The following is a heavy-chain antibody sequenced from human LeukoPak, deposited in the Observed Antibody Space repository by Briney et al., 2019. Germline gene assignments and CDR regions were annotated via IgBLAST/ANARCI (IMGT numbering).Heavy chain of an antibody. CDR3: ARGRGSSTKHNTDY. Sequence: SETLSLTCAVYGGSFSGYYWSWIRQPPGKGLEWIGEINHSGSTNYNPSLKSRVTISVDTSKDQFSLKLSSVTAADTAVYYCARGRGSSTKHNTDYWGQGTLVTVSS. CDR2: INHSGST. J-gene: IGHJ4*02. V-gene: IGHV4-34*01. CDR1: GGSFSGYY. D-gene: IGHD2-2*01.